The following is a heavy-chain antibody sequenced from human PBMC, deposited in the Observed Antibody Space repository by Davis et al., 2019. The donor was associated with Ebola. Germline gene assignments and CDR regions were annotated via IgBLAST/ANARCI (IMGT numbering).Heavy chain of an antibody. V-gene: IGHV1-69*04. CDR1: GGTFSSYA. D-gene: IGHD6-19*01. CDR2: IIPILGIA. CDR3: ARGRTVAGTRGLSWFDP. J-gene: IGHJ5*02. Sequence: SVTVSCKASGGTFSSYAISWARQAPGQGLEWMGRIIPILGIANYAQKLQGRVSITRDTSASTAYMELSSLRSEDTAVYYCARGRTVAGTRGLSWFDPWGQGTLVTVSS.